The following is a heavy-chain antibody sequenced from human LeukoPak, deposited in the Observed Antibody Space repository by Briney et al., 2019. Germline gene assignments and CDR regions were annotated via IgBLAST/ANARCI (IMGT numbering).Heavy chain of an antibody. CDR3: AKDEQWLGYFDY. V-gene: IGHV3-23*01. Sequence: PGGSLRLSCAASGFTFSSYAMSWVRQAPGKGLEWVSAISGSGGSTYYADSVKGRFTISRDNSKNTLYLQMNSLRAEDTAIYYCAKDEQWLGYFDYWGQGTLVTVSS. CDR1: GFTFSSYA. D-gene: IGHD6-19*01. J-gene: IGHJ4*02. CDR2: ISGSGGST.